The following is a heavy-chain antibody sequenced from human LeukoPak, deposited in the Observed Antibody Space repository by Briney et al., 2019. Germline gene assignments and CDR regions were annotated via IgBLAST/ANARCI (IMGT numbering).Heavy chain of an antibody. CDR3: ARRSTGSSSFDL. CDR1: GGSISSYY. CDR2: FHYSGSP. V-gene: IGHV4-59*08. J-gene: IGHJ2*01. Sequence: SETLSLTCTVSGGSISSYYWSWIRQPPGKGLEWIGYFHYSGSPNYNPSLKSRVTISVDTSKNQFSLKLSSVTAADTAVYYCARRSTGSSSFDLWGRGTLVTVSS. D-gene: IGHD6-13*01.